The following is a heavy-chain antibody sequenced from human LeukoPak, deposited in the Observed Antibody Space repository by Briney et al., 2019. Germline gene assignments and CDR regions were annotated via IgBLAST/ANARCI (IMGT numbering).Heavy chain of an antibody. CDR1: GFTFSSYG. J-gene: IGHJ4*02. CDR3: AKVNVNVVVIAYFDY. D-gene: IGHD2-21*01. Sequence: GGSLSLSCAASGFTFSSYGMHWVRQAPGKGLEWVAFIRYDGSNKYYADSVKGRFTISRDNSKNTLYLQMNSLRAEDTAVYYCAKVNVNVVVIAYFDYWGQGTLVTVSS. V-gene: IGHV3-30*02. CDR2: IRYDGSNK.